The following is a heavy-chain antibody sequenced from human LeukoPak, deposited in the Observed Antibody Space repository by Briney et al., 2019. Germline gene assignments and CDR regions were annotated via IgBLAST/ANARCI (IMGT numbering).Heavy chain of an antibody. D-gene: IGHD6-6*01. CDR2: ISVGGRIM. V-gene: IGHV3-48*01. CDR1: GFTFSSYS. CDR3: ARGTRIAARLFDY. J-gene: IGHJ4*02. Sequence: GGSLRLSCVASGFTFSSYSFNWVRQAPGKGLEWVSYISVGGRIMSYADSVRGRFTISRDDAKNSIYLQMNSLRAEDTAVYYCARGTRIAARLFDYWGQGTLVTVSS.